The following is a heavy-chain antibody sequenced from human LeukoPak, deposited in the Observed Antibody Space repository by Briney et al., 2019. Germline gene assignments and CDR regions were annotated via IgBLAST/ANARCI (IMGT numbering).Heavy chain of an antibody. Sequence: GGSLRLSCAASGFSSYGMHLVRQAPGKGLEWVAVIWYDESNKYYADSVKGRFTISRDNSRNTLYLQMNSLRAEDTAVYYCARDGFSSSWYGRALDYWGQGTLVTVSS. CDR3: ARDGFSSSWYGRALDY. CDR2: IWYDESNK. CDR1: GFSSYG. D-gene: IGHD6-13*01. J-gene: IGHJ4*02. V-gene: IGHV3-33*01.